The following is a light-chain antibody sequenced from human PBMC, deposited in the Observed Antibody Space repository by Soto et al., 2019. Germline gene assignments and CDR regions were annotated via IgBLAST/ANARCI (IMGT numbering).Light chain of an antibody. V-gene: IGKV1-12*01. CDR3: QQADTFPLT. Sequence: DIQMTQSPSSVSASVGDRVTITCRASQGISSWLAWYQQKPGKAPHLLIAAASTLQSGGPSRFSGSGSGTDFTLTISRLQPQYVASYYCQQADTFPLTFGGGTQVEIK. J-gene: IGKJ4*01. CDR1: QGISSW. CDR2: AAS.